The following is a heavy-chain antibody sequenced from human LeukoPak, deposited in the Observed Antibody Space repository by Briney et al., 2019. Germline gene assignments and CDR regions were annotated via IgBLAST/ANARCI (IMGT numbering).Heavy chain of an antibody. CDR2: IGTAGDP. D-gene: IGHD4-17*01. CDR1: GFTFSSYD. CDR3: ARGKYGDYPGAFDI. J-gene: IGHJ3*02. V-gene: IGHV3-13*05. Sequence: PGGSLRLSCAASGFTFSSYDMHWVRQATGKGLEWISAIGTAGDPYYPGSVKGRFTISRENANNSLYLQMNSLRAGDTAVYYCARGKYGDYPGAFDIWGQGTMVTVSS.